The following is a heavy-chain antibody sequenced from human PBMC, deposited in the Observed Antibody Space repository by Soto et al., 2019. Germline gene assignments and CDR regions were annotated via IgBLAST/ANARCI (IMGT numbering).Heavy chain of an antibody. D-gene: IGHD3-10*01. Sequence: PSETLSLTCAVSGGSISSSNWWSWVRQPPGKGLEWIGEIYHSGSTNYNPSLKSRVTISVDKSKNQFSLKLSSVTAADTAVYYCATRRSMVRGVIITGMAFDWGQGTLVT. CDR3: ATRRSMVRGVIITGMAFD. CDR1: GGSISSSNW. V-gene: IGHV4-4*02. CDR2: IYHSGST. J-gene: IGHJ4*02.